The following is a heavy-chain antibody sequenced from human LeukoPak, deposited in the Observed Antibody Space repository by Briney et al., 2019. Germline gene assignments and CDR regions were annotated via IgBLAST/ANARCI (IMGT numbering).Heavy chain of an antibody. CDR1: GGSISSGVYY. V-gene: IGHV4-31*03. CDR3: ARRITGGKWFDP. J-gene: IGHJ5*02. D-gene: IGHD1-20*01. Sequence: SETLSLTCSVSGGSISSGVYYWRWIRQHPGKGLEWIGYIYYSGSTYYNPSLKSRVTISLDTSKNQFSLRLSSVTAADTAVYYCARRITGGKWFDPWGQGTLVTVSS. CDR2: IYYSGST.